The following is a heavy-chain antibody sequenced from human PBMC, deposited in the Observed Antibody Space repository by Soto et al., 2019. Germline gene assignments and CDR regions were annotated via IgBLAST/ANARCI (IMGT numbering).Heavy chain of an antibody. CDR3: ASGSTVINTLDF. Sequence: QVQLQESGPGLVKPSPTLSLTCTFSGGSITSGDYYWSWIRQPPGKGLEWVGYNYYGGSTYYNPSLESRITISLDTAKNQFSLELTSVTAADTAVYYCASGSTVINTLDFWGQGTLVTVSS. D-gene: IGHD4-17*01. J-gene: IGHJ4*02. V-gene: IGHV4-30-4*01. CDR1: GGSITSGDYY. CDR2: NYYGGST.